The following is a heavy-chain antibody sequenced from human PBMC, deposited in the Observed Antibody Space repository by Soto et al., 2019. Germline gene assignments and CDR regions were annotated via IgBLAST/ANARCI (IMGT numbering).Heavy chain of an antibody. CDR1: GYPFTSYY. CDR2: INPSGGST. V-gene: IGHV1-46*03. Sequence: SCKASGYPFTSYYIHWVRQAPGQGLEWMGIINPSGGSTSYAQKFQGRVTMTRDTSTSTVYMELSSLRSEDTAVYYCARDLRLRYDYWGQGTLVTVSS. J-gene: IGHJ4*02. D-gene: IGHD3-9*01. CDR3: ARDLRLRYDY.